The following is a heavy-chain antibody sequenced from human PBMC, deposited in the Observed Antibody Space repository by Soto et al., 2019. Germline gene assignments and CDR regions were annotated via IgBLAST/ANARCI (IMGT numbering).Heavy chain of an antibody. CDR1: GGSISSSSYY. D-gene: IGHD2-2*01. J-gene: IGHJ5*02. V-gene: IGHV4-39*01. CDR3: ARGSYCSSTSCYVTWFDP. Sequence: PSETLSLTCTVSGGSISSSSYYWGWIRQPPGKGLEWIGSIYYSGSTYYNPSLKSRVTISVDASKNQFSLRLSSVTAADTAVYHCARGSYCSSTSCYVTWFDPWGQGTLVTVSS. CDR2: IYYSGST.